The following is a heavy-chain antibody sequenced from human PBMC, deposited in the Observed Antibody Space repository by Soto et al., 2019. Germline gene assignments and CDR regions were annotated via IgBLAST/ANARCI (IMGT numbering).Heavy chain of an antibody. V-gene: IGHV1-69*01. D-gene: IGHD1-7*01. Sequence: QVQLVQSGAEVKKPGSSVKVSCKASGGTFSSYAISWVRQAPGQGLEWMGGIIPIFGTANYAQKFQGRVTITANESTSTAYMELSSLRSEDTAVYYCAAGWVPTTYYYYGMDVWGQGTTVTVSS. CDR3: AAGWVPTTYYYYGMDV. CDR2: IIPIFGTA. J-gene: IGHJ6*02. CDR1: GGTFSSYA.